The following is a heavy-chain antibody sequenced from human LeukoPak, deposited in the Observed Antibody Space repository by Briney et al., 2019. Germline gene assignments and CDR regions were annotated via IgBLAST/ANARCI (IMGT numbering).Heavy chain of an antibody. Sequence: SETLSLTCTVSGGSISSYYWSWIRQPAGKGLEWIGRIYTSGSTNYNPSLKSRVTISVDTSKNQFSLKLISVTAADTAVYYCAREVGPRVHLGRLSNHMDVWGKGTTVTVSS. CDR1: GGSISSYY. V-gene: IGHV4-4*07. CDR2: IYTSGST. D-gene: IGHD3-16*02. J-gene: IGHJ6*03. CDR3: AREVGPRVHLGRLSNHMDV.